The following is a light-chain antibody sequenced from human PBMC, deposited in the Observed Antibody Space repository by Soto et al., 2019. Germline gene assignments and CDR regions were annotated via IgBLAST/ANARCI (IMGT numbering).Light chain of an antibody. Sequence: DIQMTQSPSTLSASVGDRVAITCRASQSISSWLAWYQQKPGKAPKLLIYKASSLESGVPSRFSGSGSGTEFTLTINSLQPDDSATYYCQQYHTYWWTFGQGTKVDI. J-gene: IGKJ1*01. CDR3: QQYHTYWWT. V-gene: IGKV1-5*03. CDR2: KAS. CDR1: QSISSW.